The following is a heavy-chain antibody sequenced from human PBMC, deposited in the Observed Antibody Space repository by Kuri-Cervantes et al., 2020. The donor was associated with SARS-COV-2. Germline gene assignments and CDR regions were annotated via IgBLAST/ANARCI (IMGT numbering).Heavy chain of an antibody. V-gene: IGHV3-15*01. D-gene: IGHD4-23*01. Sequence: LSLTCAASGFPFNHAWMNWVRQVPGKGLEWVGRIKSKSDGETTDYAAPVQGRFTISRDDSKNTLYLQMNILKAQDTAVDYCSTFPTVVGYYYNAVDVWGQGTTVTVSS. J-gene: IGHJ6*02. CDR3: STFPTVVGYYYNAVDV. CDR2: IKSKSDGETT. CDR1: GFPFNHAW.